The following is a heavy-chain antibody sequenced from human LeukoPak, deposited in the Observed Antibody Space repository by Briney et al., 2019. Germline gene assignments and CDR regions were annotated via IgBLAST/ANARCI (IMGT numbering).Heavy chain of an antibody. J-gene: IGHJ5*02. V-gene: IGHV3-30*04. CDR1: GFTFSSYA. Sequence: PGGSLRLTCAASGFTFSSYAMHWVRQAPGKGLEWVAVISYDGSNKYYADSVKGRFTISRDNSKNTLYLQMNSLRAEDTAVYYCARRLQWPAYNWFDPWGQGTLVTVSS. CDR2: ISYDGSNK. D-gene: IGHD6-19*01. CDR3: ARRLQWPAYNWFDP.